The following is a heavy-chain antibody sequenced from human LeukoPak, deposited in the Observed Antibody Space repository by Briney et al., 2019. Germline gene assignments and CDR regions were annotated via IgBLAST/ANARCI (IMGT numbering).Heavy chain of an antibody. J-gene: IGHJ6*03. CDR3: AREHSTIDYYMDV. CDR2: IIPIFGTA. CDR1: GGTFSSYA. V-gene: IGHV1-69*05. Sequence: SVKVTCKASGGTFSSYAISWVRQAPGQGLEWMGGIIPIFGTANYAQKFQGRVTITTDESTSTAYMELSSLGSEDTAVYYCAREHSTIDYYMDVWGKGTTVTVSS. D-gene: IGHD5-18*01.